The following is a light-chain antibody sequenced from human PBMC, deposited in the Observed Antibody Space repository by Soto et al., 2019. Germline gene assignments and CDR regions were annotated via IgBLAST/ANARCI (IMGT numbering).Light chain of an antibody. CDR2: TDN. Sequence: QSVPAQPPSASGTPGQRVTISCSGSSSNIGDNDVFWYQQFPGTAPKLLTYTDNQRPSGVPDRFSDSKSGTSASLAISGLRPEDEADYYCAAWDDSLRDVVFGAGTKLTVL. V-gene: IGLV1-47*02. CDR1: SSNIGDND. J-gene: IGLJ2*01. CDR3: AAWDDSLRDVV.